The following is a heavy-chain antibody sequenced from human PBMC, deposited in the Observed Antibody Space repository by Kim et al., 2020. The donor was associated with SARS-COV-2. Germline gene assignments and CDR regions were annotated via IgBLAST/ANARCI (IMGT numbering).Heavy chain of an antibody. J-gene: IGHJ6*02. CDR2: ISPGNTYT. CDR1: GFTLSDYY. V-gene: IGHV3-11*05. CDR3: AKDLRYAGLDV. D-gene: IGHD3-16*01. Sequence: GGSLRLSCVASGFTLSDYYMSWIRQAPGKGLEWVSYISPGNTYTNYADSVKGRFTISRDNAKNSLYLQMDSLKAEDTAMYYCAKDLRYAGLDVWGQGTTVTGSS.